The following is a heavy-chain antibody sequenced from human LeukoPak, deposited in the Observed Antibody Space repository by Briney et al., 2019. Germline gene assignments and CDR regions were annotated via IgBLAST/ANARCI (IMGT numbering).Heavy chain of an antibody. CDR3: AGTGDCSNTSCNDGYYYYYYMDV. J-gene: IGHJ6*03. CDR2: IYYSGST. D-gene: IGHD2-2*01. V-gene: IGHV4-59*12. Sequence: PSETLSLTCTVSGGSISSYYWSWIRQPAGKGLEWIGYIYYSGSTTSNPSLKSRVTISVDTSKNQFSLKLSSVTAADTAVYFCAGTGDCSNTSCNDGYYYYYYMDVWGKGTTVTVSS. CDR1: GGSISSYY.